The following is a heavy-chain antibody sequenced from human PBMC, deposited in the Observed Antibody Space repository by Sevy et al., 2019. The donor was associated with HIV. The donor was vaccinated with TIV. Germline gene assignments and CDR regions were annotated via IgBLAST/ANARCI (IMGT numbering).Heavy chain of an antibody. D-gene: IGHD5-18*01. Sequence: GGSLRLSCAASGFTVSSNYMSWDRQAPGKGLEWVSVIYSGGSTYYADAVKGRFTISRDNSKNTLYLQMNSLRAEDTAVYYCARVTILSVRKDTAMVAFDYWGQGTLVTVSS. CDR2: IYSGGST. J-gene: IGHJ4*02. CDR1: GFTVSSNY. V-gene: IGHV3-53*01. CDR3: ARVTILSVRKDTAMVAFDY.